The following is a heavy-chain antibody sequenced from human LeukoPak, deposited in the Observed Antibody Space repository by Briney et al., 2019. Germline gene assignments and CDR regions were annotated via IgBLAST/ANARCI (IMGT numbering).Heavy chain of an antibody. D-gene: IGHD1-14*01. CDR3: ARGRRKYFDY. CDR2: IYYSGST. J-gene: IGHJ4*02. CDR1: GGSISSSSYY. Sequence: SETLSLTCTVSGGSISSSSYYWGWIRQPPGKGLEWIGSIYYSGSTYYNPSLKSRVTISVDTSKNQFSLKLSSVTAADTAVYYCARGRRKYFDYWGQGTLVTVSS. V-gene: IGHV4-39*07.